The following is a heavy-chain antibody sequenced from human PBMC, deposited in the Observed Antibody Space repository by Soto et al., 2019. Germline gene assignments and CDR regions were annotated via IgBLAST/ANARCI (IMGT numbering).Heavy chain of an antibody. CDR2: IRSKGNNYAT. D-gene: IGHD3-10*01. J-gene: IGHJ2*01. Sequence: EVQLVESGGGLVQPGGSLKLSCAASGFTFSASAMHWVRQASGKGLEWVGRIRSKGNNYATEYAASVNGWFTISRDDSKNTAYLQMNSLKNEDTAVYYCTRFASTLSWFFDRWGRGSLVTVSS. CDR3: TRFASTLSWFFDR. CDR1: GFTFSASA. V-gene: IGHV3-73*02.